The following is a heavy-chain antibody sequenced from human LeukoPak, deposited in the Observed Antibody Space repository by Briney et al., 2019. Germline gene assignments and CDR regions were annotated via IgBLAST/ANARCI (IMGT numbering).Heavy chain of an antibody. V-gene: IGHV3-7*01. CDR2: IKQDGSEK. J-gene: IGHJ5*02. CDR3: AREYEGYCSGGSCFRGTYNWFDP. Sequence: GGSLRLSCVASGFTFSNYWMSWVRQAPGKGLEWVANIKQDGSEKYYVDSVKGRFTISRDNAKNSLYLQVNSLRAEDTAVYYCAREYEGYCSGGSCFRGTYNWFDPWGQGTLVTVSS. D-gene: IGHD2-15*01. CDR1: GFTFSNYW.